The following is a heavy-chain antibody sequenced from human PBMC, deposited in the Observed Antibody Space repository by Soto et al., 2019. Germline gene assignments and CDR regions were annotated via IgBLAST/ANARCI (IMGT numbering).Heavy chain of an antibody. Sequence: SETLSLTCAVSCYSIISGYYWGWIRQPPGKGLEWIGSIYHSGSTYYNPSLKSRVTISVDTSKNQFSLKLSSVTAADTAVYYCASLYDSSGYYYVPFDYWGQGTLVTVSS. CDR1: CYSIISGYY. V-gene: IGHV4-38-2*01. J-gene: IGHJ4*02. CDR3: ASLYDSSGYYYVPFDY. D-gene: IGHD3-22*01. CDR2: IYHSGST.